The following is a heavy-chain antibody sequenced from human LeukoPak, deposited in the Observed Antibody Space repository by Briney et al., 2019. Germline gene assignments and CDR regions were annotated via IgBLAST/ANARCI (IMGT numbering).Heavy chain of an antibody. D-gene: IGHD5-18*01. CDR2: ISGSGSTK. Sequence: GGSLRLSCAASGFTFSDYYMSWIRQAPGKGLEWVSYISGSGSTKYYADSVKDRFTISRDNAKNSLYLQMNSLRAEDTAVYYCARAWTGYSYGDYWGQGTLVTVSS. CDR1: GFTFSDYY. J-gene: IGHJ4*02. V-gene: IGHV3-11*01. CDR3: ARAWTGYSYGDY.